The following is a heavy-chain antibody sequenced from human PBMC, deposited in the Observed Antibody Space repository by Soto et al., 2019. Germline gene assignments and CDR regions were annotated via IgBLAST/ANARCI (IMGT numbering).Heavy chain of an antibody. CDR2: IDHDGPT. CDR3: VRDSHGDY. J-gene: IGHJ4*02. V-gene: IGHV3-74*01. CDR1: GFTFSNYW. Sequence: EVQLVESGGGLVQPGGSLRLSCAGSGFTFSNYWMHWVRQAPGKGLEWVSRIDHDGPTDYADSVRGRFTISRDNAENTLYLQINSLRPEYKAVYYCVRDSHGDYWGQGTLVTVSS.